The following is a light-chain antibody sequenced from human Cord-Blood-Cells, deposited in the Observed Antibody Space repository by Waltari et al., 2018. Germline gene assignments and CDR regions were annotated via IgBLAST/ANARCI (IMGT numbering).Light chain of an antibody. V-gene: IGLV2-14*01. J-gene: IGLJ2*01. CDR1: SRDAGGCND. CDR2: DVS. CDR3: SSYTSSSTLV. Sequence: QAALTQPASVSGPPGQSITIHCTGTSRDAGGCNDVSLYQQHPGIAPNLMIYDVSNRPSGVSNRCSGSKSCNTASLTISELQAEDEADYYCSSYTSSSTLVFGGGTKLTVL.